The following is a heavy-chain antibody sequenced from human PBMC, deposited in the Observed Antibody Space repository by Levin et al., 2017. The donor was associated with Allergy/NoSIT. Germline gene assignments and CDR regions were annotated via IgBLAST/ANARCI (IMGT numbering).Heavy chain of an antibody. CDR2: IYYSGST. D-gene: IGHD5-18*01. J-gene: IGHJ4*02. V-gene: IGHV4-59*08. CDR1: GGSISSYY. CDR3: ARLIVDTAMVDY. Sequence: SETLSLTCTVSGGSISSYYWSWIRQPPGKGLEWIGYIYYSGSTNYNPSLKSRVTISVDTSKNQFSLKLSSVTAADTAVYYCARLIVDTAMVDYWGQGTLVTVSS.